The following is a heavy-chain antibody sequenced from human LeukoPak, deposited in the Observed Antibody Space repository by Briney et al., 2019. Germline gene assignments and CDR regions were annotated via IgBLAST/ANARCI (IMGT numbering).Heavy chain of an antibody. V-gene: IGHV3-48*01. D-gene: IGHD6-13*01. CDR2: ISSSSSTI. Sequence: SGGSLRLSCAASGFTFSSYSMNWVRQAPGKGLEWVSYISSSSSTIYYADSVKGRFTISRDNSKNTLYLQMNSLRAEDTAVYYCARAKLSDIAAAGIYYYYYMDVWGKGTTVTVSS. CDR1: GFTFSSYS. CDR3: ARAKLSDIAAAGIYYYYYMDV. J-gene: IGHJ6*03.